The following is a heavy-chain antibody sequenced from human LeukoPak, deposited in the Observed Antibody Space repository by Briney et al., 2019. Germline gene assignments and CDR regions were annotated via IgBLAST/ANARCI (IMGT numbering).Heavy chain of an antibody. CDR3: ASQPLDYGDPY. D-gene: IGHD4-17*01. CDR1: GFTFSSYS. J-gene: IGHJ4*02. CDR2: ISSSSSYI. Sequence: GGSLRLSCAASGFTFSSYSMNWVRQAPGKGLEWVSSISSSSSYIYYADSVKGRFTISRDNAKSSLYLQMNSLRAEDTAVYYCASQPLDYGDPYWGQGTLVTVSS. V-gene: IGHV3-21*01.